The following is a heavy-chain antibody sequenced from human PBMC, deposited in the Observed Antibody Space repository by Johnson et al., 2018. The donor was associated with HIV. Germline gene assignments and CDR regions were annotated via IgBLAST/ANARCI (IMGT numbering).Heavy chain of an antibody. J-gene: IGHJ3*02. Sequence: VQLVESGGGVVRPGGSLRLSCAASGFTFSSYAMSWVRQAPGKGLEWVSAIGTAGDTYYPGFVQGRFTISRENAKNSLYLQMNSLRAGDTAVYYCAREAQTHAFDIWGQGTMVTVSS. CDR1: GFTFSSYA. CDR2: IGTAGDT. CDR3: AREAQTHAFDI. V-gene: IGHV3-13*01. D-gene: IGHD4-23*01.